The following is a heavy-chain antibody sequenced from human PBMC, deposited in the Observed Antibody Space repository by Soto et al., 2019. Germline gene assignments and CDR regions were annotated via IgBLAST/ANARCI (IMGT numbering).Heavy chain of an antibody. CDR2: VNPNSGGT. J-gene: IGHJ5*02. D-gene: IGHD2-15*01. V-gene: IGHV1-2*04. Sequence: AASVKVSCKASGYTFTGYYMHWVRQAPGQGLEWMGWVNPNSGGTNYAQKFQGWVTMTRDTSISTAYMELSRLRSDDTAVYYCARGPNCSGGSCSLITGPWGQGTLVTVSS. CDR3: ARGPNCSGGSCSLITGP. CDR1: GYTFTGYY.